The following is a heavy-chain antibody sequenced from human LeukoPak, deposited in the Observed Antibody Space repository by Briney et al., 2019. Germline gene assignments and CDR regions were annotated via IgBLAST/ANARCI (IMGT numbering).Heavy chain of an antibody. J-gene: IGHJ5*02. CDR2: IGSSDSTT. CDR1: GFTFSSYE. D-gene: IGHD2-15*01. Sequence: PGGSLRLSCVASGFTFSSYEMNWVRQAPGKGLEWLSYIGSSDSTTHYADSVKGRFTISRDNAKNSLYLQMNSLRAEDTAVYYCARATQYCSGGSCYDTWFDPWGQGTLVTVSS. CDR3: ARATQYCSGGSCYDTWFDP. V-gene: IGHV3-48*03.